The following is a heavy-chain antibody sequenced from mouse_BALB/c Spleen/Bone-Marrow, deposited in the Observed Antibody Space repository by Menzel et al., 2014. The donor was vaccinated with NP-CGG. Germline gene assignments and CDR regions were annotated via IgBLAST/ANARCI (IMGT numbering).Heavy chain of an antibody. CDR3: VRGREYY. J-gene: IGHJ2*01. CDR1: GYTFTDYT. V-gene: IGHV1-18*01. CDR2: INPNNGGT. Sequence: EVQLQHSGPELVKPGASVKISCKTSGYTFTDYTTHWVRQSHGKSLEWIGNINPNNGGTSYNQKFKGKATLTVHKSSSTAYMERRSLTSEETAVYHCVRGREYYWGQGTTLTVSS.